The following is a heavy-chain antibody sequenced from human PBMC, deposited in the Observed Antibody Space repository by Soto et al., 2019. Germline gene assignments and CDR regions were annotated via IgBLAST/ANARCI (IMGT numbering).Heavy chain of an antibody. CDR1: GFTFSNYG. Sequence: QVQLVESGGGVVQPGTSLRLSCAASGFTFSNYGMHWVRQAPGKGLEWVAVISYDGSNKYYADSVKGRFTISRDNSKNTLYLQMNSLRAEDTAVYYCAKDVVVGATTGLGDYYYYYGMDVWGQGTTVTVSS. J-gene: IGHJ6*02. D-gene: IGHD1-26*01. V-gene: IGHV3-30*18. CDR2: ISYDGSNK. CDR3: AKDVVVGATTGLGDYYYYYGMDV.